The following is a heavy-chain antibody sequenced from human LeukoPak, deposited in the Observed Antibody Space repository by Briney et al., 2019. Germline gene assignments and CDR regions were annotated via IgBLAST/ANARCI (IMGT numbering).Heavy chain of an antibody. Sequence: GGSLRLSCAASGFTFSSYWMSWVRQAPGKGLEWVANIKQDGSEKYYVDSVKGRFTISRDNAKNSLYLQMNSLRAEDTAVYYCASFIAAAGGPFDYWGQGTLVTVSS. V-gene: IGHV3-7*01. CDR2: IKQDGSEK. CDR1: GFTFSSYW. CDR3: ASFIAAAGGPFDY. D-gene: IGHD6-13*01. J-gene: IGHJ4*02.